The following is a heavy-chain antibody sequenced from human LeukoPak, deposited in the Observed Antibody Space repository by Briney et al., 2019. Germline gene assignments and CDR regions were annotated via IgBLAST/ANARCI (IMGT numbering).Heavy chain of an antibody. Sequence: SQTLSLTCAISGDSVSSKNGAWNWIRQSPSRGLEWLGRIYYRSKWYNDHAVSVKSRITITPDTSKNQFSLQLNSVTPEDTAVYYCARDRDDYGDYYFDYWGQGTLVTVSS. CDR1: GDSVSSKNGA. D-gene: IGHD4-17*01. CDR2: IYYRSKWYN. V-gene: IGHV6-1*01. J-gene: IGHJ4*02. CDR3: ARDRDDYGDYYFDY.